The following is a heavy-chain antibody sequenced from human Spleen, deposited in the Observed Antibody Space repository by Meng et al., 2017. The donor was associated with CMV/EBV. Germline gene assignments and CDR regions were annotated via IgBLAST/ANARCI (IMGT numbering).Heavy chain of an antibody. J-gene: IGHJ5*02. CDR1: GGSFSGYY. CDR2: INHSGST. Sequence: SETLSLTCAVYGGSFSGYYWSWIRQPPGKGLEWIGEINHSGSTNYNPSLKSRVTISVDTSKNQFSLKLSSVTAADTAVYYCAREVNGVSGSSWGQGTLVTVSS. CDR3: AREVNGVSGSS. D-gene: IGHD1-26*01. V-gene: IGHV4-34*01.